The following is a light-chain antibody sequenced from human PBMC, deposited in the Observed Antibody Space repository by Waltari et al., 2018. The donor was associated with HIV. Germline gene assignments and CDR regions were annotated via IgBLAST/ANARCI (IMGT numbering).Light chain of an antibody. J-gene: IGKJ4*01. CDR2: AAS. V-gene: IGKV1-9*01. Sequence: DIQLTRSPSFLSASVADRVTITCRASQGITSYLAWYQQKPGKAPNILIYAASTLQTGVPSRFSGSGSGTEFTLTISSLQPEDFATYYCQQLNTYPLFGGGTKVEIK. CDR1: QGITSY. CDR3: QQLNTYPL.